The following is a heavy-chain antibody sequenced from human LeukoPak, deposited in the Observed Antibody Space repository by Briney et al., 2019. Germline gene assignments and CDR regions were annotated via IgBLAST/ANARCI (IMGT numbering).Heavy chain of an antibody. CDR1: GYTFTSYY. CDR3: ARAKYPSIAAAGSMYYYMDV. D-gene: IGHD6-13*01. Sequence: ASVKVSCKASGYTFTSYYMHWVRQAPGQGLEWMGIINPSGGSTSYAQKFQGRVTMTRDMSTSTDYMELSSLRSEDTAVYYCARAKYPSIAAAGSMYYYMDVWGKGTTVTVSS. CDR2: INPSGGST. J-gene: IGHJ6*03. V-gene: IGHV1-46*01.